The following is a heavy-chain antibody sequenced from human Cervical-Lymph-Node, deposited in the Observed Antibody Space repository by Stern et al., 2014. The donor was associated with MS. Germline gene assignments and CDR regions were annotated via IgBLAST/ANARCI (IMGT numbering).Heavy chain of an antibody. Sequence: EVQLVESGGGLVQPGGSLRLSCAASGFTFSSYDMHWVRQATGKGLEWVAAIATARDTYYPGSVTVRFTISRENAKNSLYLQMNSLRAGDTAVYYCARDVGSGYYDYWGQGTLVTVSS. J-gene: IGHJ4*02. CDR3: ARDVGSGYYDY. CDR1: GFTFSSYD. D-gene: IGHD3-3*01. V-gene: IGHV3-13*01. CDR2: IATARDT.